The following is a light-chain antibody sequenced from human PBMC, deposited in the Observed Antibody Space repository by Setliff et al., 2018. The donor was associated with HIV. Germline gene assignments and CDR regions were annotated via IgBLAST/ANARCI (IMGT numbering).Light chain of an antibody. V-gene: IGLV1-40*01. J-gene: IGLJ2*01. CDR1: SSNIGAGYD. Sequence: QSVLTQPPSVSGAPGQRVTISCTGSSSNIGAGYDVCWYQHLPGTAPKLLIYSNTNRPSGVPDRFSGSKSATSASLDITGLQADDEADYYCKSFDSSLSGSIFGGGTK. CDR3: KSFDSSLSGSI. CDR2: SNT.